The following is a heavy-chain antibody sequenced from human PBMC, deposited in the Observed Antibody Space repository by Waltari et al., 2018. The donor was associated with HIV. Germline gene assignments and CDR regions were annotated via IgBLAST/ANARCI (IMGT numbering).Heavy chain of an antibody. Sequence: EVQVLESGGGLVQPGGSLRLSCAASGFTFSAYAMGWVRQAPGKGRGWVSAIGRSGATTFYAESVKGRFTISRDNSKNTLYLQMNSLRAEDTAVYYCARGHRETVTTLRFDPWGQGTLVTVSS. CDR1: GFTFSAYA. CDR3: ARGHRETVTTLRFDP. V-gene: IGHV3-23*01. D-gene: IGHD4-17*01. CDR2: IGRSGATT. J-gene: IGHJ5*02.